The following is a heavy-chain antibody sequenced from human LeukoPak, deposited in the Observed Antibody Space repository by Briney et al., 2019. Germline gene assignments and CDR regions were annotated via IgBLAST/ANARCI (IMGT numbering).Heavy chain of an antibody. Sequence: GGPLRLSCAASGFTFDDYGMSWVRHAPGKGLEWVSRINWNGDSTGYADSVKGRFTISRDNAKNSLYLQKNSLRAEDTAMYYFARARLGTIYYYYYLDVWGKGTTVTVSS. D-gene: IGHD7-27*01. V-gene: IGHV3-20*04. CDR1: GFTFDDYG. J-gene: IGHJ6*03. CDR3: ARARLGTIYYYYYLDV. CDR2: INWNGDST.